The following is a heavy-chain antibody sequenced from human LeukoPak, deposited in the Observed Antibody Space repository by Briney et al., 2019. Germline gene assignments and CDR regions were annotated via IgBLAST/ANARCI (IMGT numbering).Heavy chain of an antibody. D-gene: IGHD3-22*01. Sequence: SETLSLTCTVSAGSISSSSYYWGWLRQPPGKGLEWIVSIYYSGSTYYNPSLKSRVTISVDTAKNQFSLKLSSVTAADTAVYYCARLLTYYYDSSGYYPDYWGQGTLVTVSS. J-gene: IGHJ4*02. CDR3: ARLLTYYYDSSGYYPDY. V-gene: IGHV4-39*01. CDR2: IYYSGST. CDR1: AGSISSSSYY.